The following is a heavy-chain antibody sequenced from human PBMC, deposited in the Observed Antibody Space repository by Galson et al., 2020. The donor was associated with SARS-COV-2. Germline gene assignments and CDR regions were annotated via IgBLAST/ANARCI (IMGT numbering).Heavy chain of an antibody. D-gene: IGHD6-13*01. J-gene: IGHJ4*02. CDR3: ASHIAAAGTTLDY. CDR1: GGTFSSYA. V-gene: IGHV1-69*05. Sequence: ASVKVYCKASGGTFSSYAISWVRQAPGQGLEWMGGIIPIFGTANYAQKFQGRVTITTDESTSTAYMELSSLRSEDTAVYYCASHIAAAGTTLDYWGQGTLVTVSS. CDR2: IIPIFGTA.